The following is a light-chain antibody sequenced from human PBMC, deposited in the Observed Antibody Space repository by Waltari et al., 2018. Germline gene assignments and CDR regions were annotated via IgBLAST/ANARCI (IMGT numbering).Light chain of an antibody. CDR1: TREKANTKY. V-gene: IGLV2-23*02. CDR3: CSYVQKDIWL. J-gene: IGLJ3*02. CDR2: EVI. Sequence: LNQKTTETEATGKSITKTYTATTREKANTKYVDWYQHHPGKIPKLLIYEVIKRPSNISDRFTGSKSGNTASLSISGLQADDEADYYCCSYVQKDIWLFGRGTKVTVL.